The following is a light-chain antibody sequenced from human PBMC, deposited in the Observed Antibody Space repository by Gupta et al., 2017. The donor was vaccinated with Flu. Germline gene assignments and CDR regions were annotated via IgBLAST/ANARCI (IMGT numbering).Light chain of an antibody. CDR2: DDT. CDR1: NIGSKS. Sequence: GNNIGSKSVHWYQQKPGQAPVLVVYDDTDRPSGIPERFSGSSSGNTATLTISRVEAGDEADYYCQVGDNTSDHVLFGGGTKLTVL. CDR3: QVGDNTSDHVL. V-gene: IGLV3-21*02. J-gene: IGLJ2*01.